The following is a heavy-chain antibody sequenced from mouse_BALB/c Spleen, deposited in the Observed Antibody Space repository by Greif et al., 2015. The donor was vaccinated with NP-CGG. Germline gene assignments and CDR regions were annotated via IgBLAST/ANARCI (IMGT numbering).Heavy chain of an antibody. D-gene: IGHD4-1*01. Sequence: EVKVEESGPDLVKPSQSLSLTCTVTGYSITSGYSWHWIRQFPGNKLEWMGYIHYSGSTNYNPSLKSRISITRDTSKNQFFLQLNSVTTEDTATYYCARREFLTGRGAWFAYWGQGTLVTVSA. V-gene: IGHV3-1*02. J-gene: IGHJ3*01. CDR2: IHYSGST. CDR3: ARREFLTGRGAWFAY. CDR1: GYSITSGYS.